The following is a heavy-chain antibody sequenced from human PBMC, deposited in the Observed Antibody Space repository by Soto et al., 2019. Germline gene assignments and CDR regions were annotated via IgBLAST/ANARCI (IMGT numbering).Heavy chain of an antibody. CDR1: GFTFSNYE. Sequence: EVQLAESGGGLVQPRGSLRLSCAASGFTFSNYEMNWVRQAPGKGLEWVSYISSSGSTISYADSVKGRFTISRDNAKDSLYLQMKSLRAEDTAVYYCARVPTYYSPYYSYAMDVWGQGTTVTVSS. CDR2: ISSSGSTI. CDR3: ARVPTYYSPYYSYAMDV. V-gene: IGHV3-48*03. D-gene: IGHD3-10*01. J-gene: IGHJ6*02.